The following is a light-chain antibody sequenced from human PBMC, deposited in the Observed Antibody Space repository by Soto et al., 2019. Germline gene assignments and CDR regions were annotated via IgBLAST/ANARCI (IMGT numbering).Light chain of an antibody. J-gene: IGLJ2*01. CDR2: TNN. CDR1: SSNIGSNT. CDR3: AAWDVSLNGVV. Sequence: QSVLTQPPSASGTPGQRVTISCSGSSSNIGSNTVNWYQQLPGTAPKLLTYTNNQRPSGVPDRFSGYKSGTSASLAISGLQSEDEADYYCAAWDVSLNGVVFGGGTKLTVL. V-gene: IGLV1-44*01.